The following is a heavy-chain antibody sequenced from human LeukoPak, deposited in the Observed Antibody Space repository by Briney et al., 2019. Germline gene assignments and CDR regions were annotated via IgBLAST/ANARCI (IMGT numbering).Heavy chain of an antibody. CDR3: ARQTPDYDFWSGISHIGWFDP. CDR2: IYYSGST. D-gene: IGHD3-3*01. V-gene: IGHV4-39*01. J-gene: IGHJ5*02. Sequence: PSETLSLTCTVSGGSISSSSYYWGWIRQPPGKGLEWIGCIYYSGSTYYNPSLKSRVTISVDTSKNQFSLKLSSVTAADTAVYYCARQTPDYDFWSGISHIGWFDPWGQGTLVTVSS. CDR1: GGSISSSSYY.